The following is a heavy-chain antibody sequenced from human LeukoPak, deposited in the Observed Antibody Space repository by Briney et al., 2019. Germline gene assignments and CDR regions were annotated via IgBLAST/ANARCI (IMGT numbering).Heavy chain of an antibody. CDR3: ARDFYGRTPEIDY. J-gene: IGHJ4*02. D-gene: IGHD4-17*01. Sequence: SETLSLTCAVYGGSFSGYYWSWIRQPPGKGLEWIGEINHSGSTNYNPSLKSRVTISVDTSKNQFSLKLSSVTAADTAVYYCARDFYGRTPEIDYWGQGTLVTVSS. CDR1: GGSFSGYY. CDR2: INHSGST. V-gene: IGHV4-34*01.